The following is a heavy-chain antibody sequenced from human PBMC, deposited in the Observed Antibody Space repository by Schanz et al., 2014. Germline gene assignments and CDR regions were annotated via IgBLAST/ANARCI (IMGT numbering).Heavy chain of an antibody. CDR3: ARDRDQWDGNYLDY. Sequence: QGQLVESGGEVKKPGASVKVSCKASGYIFIGYFIHWVRQAPGQGLEWMGWINPNSGGTNYAQKFQGRVTMTTDTSTSTVYMELRSLTSDDSAVYYCARDRDQWDGNYLDYWGQGTLVTVSS. D-gene: IGHD1-26*01. CDR2: INPNSGGT. CDR1: GYIFIGYF. V-gene: IGHV1-2*02. J-gene: IGHJ4*02.